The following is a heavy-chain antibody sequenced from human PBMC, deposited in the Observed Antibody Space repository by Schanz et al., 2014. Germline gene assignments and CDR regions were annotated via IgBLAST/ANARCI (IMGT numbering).Heavy chain of an antibody. J-gene: IGHJ4*02. CDR1: GGSFSGYW. V-gene: IGHV4-34*01. Sequence: QVQLQQWGAGLLKPSETLSLTCAFSGGSFSGYWWTWVRQSPGKGLEWIGEVNHGGYTNYNPSRKSRVTVSADMPRKQLPLRLSSVTAADTAAYYCATWSGTRLFHNWGQGTLVTVSS. CDR2: VNHGGYT. D-gene: IGHD1-7*01. CDR3: ATWSGTRLFHN.